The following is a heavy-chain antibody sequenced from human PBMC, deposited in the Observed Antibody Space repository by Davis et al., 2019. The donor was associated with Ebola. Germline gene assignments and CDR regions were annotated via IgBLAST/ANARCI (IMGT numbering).Heavy chain of an antibody. V-gene: IGHV1-18*01. CDR3: ARDRGSLTYWFDP. J-gene: IGHJ5*02. D-gene: IGHD3-16*01. Sequence: ASVKVSCKASGGTFSSYAISWVRQAPGQGLEWMGWISAYNGNTNYAQKLQGRVTMTTDTSTSTAYMELRSLRSDDTAVYYCARDRGSLTYWFDPWGQGTLVTVSS. CDR2: ISAYNGNT. CDR1: GGTFSSYA.